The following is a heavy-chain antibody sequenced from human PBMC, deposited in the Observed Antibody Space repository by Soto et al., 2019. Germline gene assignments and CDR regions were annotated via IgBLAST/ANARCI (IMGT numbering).Heavy chain of an antibody. Sequence: SETLSLTCAVYGGSFSGYYWSWIRQPPGKGLEWIGEINHSGSTNYNPSLKSRVTISVDTSKNQFSLKLSSVTAADTAVYYCARFYSSSRGNYYYGMDVWGQGTTVTVS. CDR1: GGSFSGYY. V-gene: IGHV4-34*01. J-gene: IGHJ6*02. CDR2: INHSGST. CDR3: ARFYSSSRGNYYYGMDV. D-gene: IGHD6-6*01.